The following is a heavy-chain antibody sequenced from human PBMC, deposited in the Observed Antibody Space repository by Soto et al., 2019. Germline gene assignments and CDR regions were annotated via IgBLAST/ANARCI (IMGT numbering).Heavy chain of an antibody. CDR1: GGTFSSYT. J-gene: IGHJ5*02. V-gene: IGHV1-69*04. CDR2: IIPILGIA. D-gene: IGHD3-10*01. Sequence: ASVKVSCKASGGTFSSYTISWVRQAPGQGLEWMGRIIPILGIANYAQKFQGRVTITADKSTSTAYMELSSLRSEDTAVYYCARDQGHELYYYGSGSPRASWGFDPWGQGTLVTVSS. CDR3: ARDQGHELYYYGSGSPRASWGFDP.